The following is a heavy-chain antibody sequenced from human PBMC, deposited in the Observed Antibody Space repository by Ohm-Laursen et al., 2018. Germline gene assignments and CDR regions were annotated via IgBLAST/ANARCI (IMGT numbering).Heavy chain of an antibody. V-gene: IGHV2-70*16. CDR3: ARIRRYSSSWFYFDY. J-gene: IGHJ4*02. Sequence: TQTLTLTCTFSGFSLSTSGMCVSWIRQPPGKALEWLARIDWDDDKFYSTSLKTRLTISKDTSKNQVVLTVTNMDPVDTATYFCARIRRYSSSWFYFDYWGQGTLVTVSS. D-gene: IGHD6-13*01. CDR1: GFSLSTSGMC. CDR2: IDWDDDK.